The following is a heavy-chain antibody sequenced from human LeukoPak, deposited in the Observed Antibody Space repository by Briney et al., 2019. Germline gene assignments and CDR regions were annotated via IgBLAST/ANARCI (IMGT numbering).Heavy chain of an antibody. CDR2: ISSSDRTI. CDR1: GFTFRDYD. V-gene: IGHV3-11*01. J-gene: IGHJ4*02. Sequence: GGSLRLSCAASGFTFRDYDMTWIRQAPGKGLEWVSYISSSDRTIYNAESVKGRFTISRDNAKNSLYLQMNSLRAEDTAVYYCARAPTYGSRSSFDYWGQGTLVTVSS. CDR3: ARAPTYGSRSSFDY. D-gene: IGHD3-10*01.